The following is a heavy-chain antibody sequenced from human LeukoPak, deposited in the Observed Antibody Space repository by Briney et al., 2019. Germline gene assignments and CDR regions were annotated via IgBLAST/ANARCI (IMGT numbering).Heavy chain of an antibody. J-gene: IGHJ3*02. V-gene: IGHV1-2*02. Sequence: ASVKVSCKASRDTLTDYYMHWVRQAPGQGLEWMGWINPYSGGTNYARKFQGRVTMTWDTSIGTAYMELSTLRSDDTAVYYCAEVVAATGTVALDIWGQGTMVSVSS. D-gene: IGHD1-26*01. CDR3: AEVVAATGTVALDI. CDR1: RDTLTDYY. CDR2: INPYSGGT.